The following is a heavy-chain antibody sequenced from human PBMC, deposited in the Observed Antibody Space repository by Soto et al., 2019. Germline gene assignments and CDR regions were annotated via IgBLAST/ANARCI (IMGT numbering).Heavy chain of an antibody. CDR3: TTRMAENTPSITGTTGGYRYYYYYYGMDV. D-gene: IGHD1-7*01. CDR2: IKSKTDGGTT. J-gene: IGHJ6*02. V-gene: IGHV3-15*01. Sequence: GGSLRLSCAASGFTFSNAWMSWVRQAPGKGLEWVGRIKSKTDGGTTDYAAPVKGRFTISRDDSKNTLYLQMNSLKTEDTAVYYCTTRMAENTPSITGTTGGYRYYYYYYGMDVWGQGTTVTVSS. CDR1: GFTFSNAW.